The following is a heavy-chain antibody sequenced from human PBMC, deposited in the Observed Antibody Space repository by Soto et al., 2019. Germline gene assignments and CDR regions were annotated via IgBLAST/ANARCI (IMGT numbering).Heavy chain of an antibody. J-gene: IGHJ6*02. CDR1: GGTFSNYA. Sequence: ASVKVSCKVSGGTFSNYAIDWVRLAPGHGLEWMGGIVPIFGTTYYTQKFQGRATIIADDSTTTAYLEMSSLRSEDTALYYCARVEAVAGLYNYHGLDVWGQGTAVTVSS. D-gene: IGHD6-19*01. CDR2: IVPIFGTT. V-gene: IGHV1-69*13. CDR3: ARVEAVAGLYNYHGLDV.